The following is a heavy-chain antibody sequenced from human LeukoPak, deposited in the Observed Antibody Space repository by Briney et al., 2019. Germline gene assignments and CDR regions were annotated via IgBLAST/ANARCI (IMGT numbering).Heavy chain of an antibody. J-gene: IGHJ5*02. D-gene: IGHD5-24*01. CDR3: ARGGGVEMALNWFDP. CDR1: GFTFSSYG. CDR2: ISYDGSNK. V-gene: IGHV3-30*03. Sequence: GGSLRLSCAASGFTFSSYGMHWVRQAPGKGLEWVAVISYDGSNKYYADSVKGRFTISRDNSKNTLYLQMNSLRAEDTAVYYCARGGGVEMALNWFDPWGQGTLVTVSS.